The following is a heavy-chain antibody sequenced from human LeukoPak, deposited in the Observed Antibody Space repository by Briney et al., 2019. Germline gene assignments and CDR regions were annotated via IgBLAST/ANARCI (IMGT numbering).Heavy chain of an antibody. D-gene: IGHD6-13*01. J-gene: IGHJ4*02. CDR1: GGSISSSSYY. V-gene: IGHV4-39*07. CDR3: ARVDRGVAAAGTDY. CDR2: IYYSGST. Sequence: PSETLSLTCTVSGGSISSSSYYWGWIRQPPGKGLEWIGSIYYSGSTSYNPSLKSRVTISVDTSKNQFSLKLSSVTAADTAVYYCARVDRGVAAAGTDYWGQGTLVTVSS.